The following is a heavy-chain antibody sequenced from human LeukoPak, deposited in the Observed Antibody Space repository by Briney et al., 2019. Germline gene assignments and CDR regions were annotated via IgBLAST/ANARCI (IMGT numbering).Heavy chain of an antibody. CDR1: GFTFSSYA. J-gene: IGHJ4*02. Sequence: GGSLRLSCAASGFTFSSYAMSWVRQAPGKGLEWVSAISGSGGSTYYADSVKGRFTISRDNSKNTLYLQMNSLNSEDTVVYYCTTDPRDVLSGWGQGTLVTVSS. V-gene: IGHV3-23*01. CDR2: ISGSGGST. CDR3: TTDPRDVLSG. D-gene: IGHD3-3*01.